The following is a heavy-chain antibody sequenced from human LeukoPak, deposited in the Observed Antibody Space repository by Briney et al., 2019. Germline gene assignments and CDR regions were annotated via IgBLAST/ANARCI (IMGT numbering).Heavy chain of an antibody. J-gene: IGHJ4*02. CDR2: INPSGGST. CDR3: ARGRPVITMIVVASFDY. V-gene: IGHV1-46*01. Sequence: APVKVSCKASGYTFTSYYMHWVRQAPGQGLEWKGIINPSGGSTSYAQKFQGRVTMTRDTSTSTVYMELSSLRSEDTAVYYCARGRPVITMIVVASFDYWGQGTLVTVSS. CDR1: GYTFTSYY. D-gene: IGHD3-22*01.